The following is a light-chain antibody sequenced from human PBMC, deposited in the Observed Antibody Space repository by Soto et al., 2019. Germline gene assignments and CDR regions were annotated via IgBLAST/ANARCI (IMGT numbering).Light chain of an antibody. V-gene: IGLV2-23*02. CDR3: GSYAGGSRV. Sequence: QSALTQPASVSGSPGQSITISCTGTSRDVGAYKVVSWYQQHPGKAPKLIIYEVGERPSGASNRFSGSKSGNTASLTISGIQAEDEAYYYCGSYAGGSRVFGTGTKVTVL. CDR1: SRDVGAYKV. CDR2: EVG. J-gene: IGLJ1*01.